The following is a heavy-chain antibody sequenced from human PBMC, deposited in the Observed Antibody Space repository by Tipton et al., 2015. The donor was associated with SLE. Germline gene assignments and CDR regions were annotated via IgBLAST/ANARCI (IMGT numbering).Heavy chain of an antibody. CDR3: STYGSGSPFDY. Sequence: TLSLTCTVSGGSISSGGYYWSWIRQHPGKGLEWIGYIYYSGSTYYNPSLKSRVTISVDTSKNQFSLKLSSVTAADTAVYYCSTYGSGSPFDYWGQGTLVTVSS. V-gene: IGHV4-31*08. J-gene: IGHJ4*02. D-gene: IGHD3-10*01. CDR1: GGSISSGGYY. CDR2: IYYSGST.